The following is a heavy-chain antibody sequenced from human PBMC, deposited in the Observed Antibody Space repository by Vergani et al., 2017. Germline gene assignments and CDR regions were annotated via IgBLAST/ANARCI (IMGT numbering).Heavy chain of an antibody. D-gene: IGHD3-10*01. CDR3: KTDPRYCGDGSCYWLRDHHYYGMDV. CDR1: GFSFRNAW. V-gene: IGHV3-15*07. Sequence: EVQLVESGGGIVKPGGSLRLSCVASGFSFRNAWMNWVRRTPGKGLEWVGRIKSTFDRGTTDYAAAVQGRFTISRAESKNKLFLQMNGLKTEDIGLYYCKTDPRYCGDGSCYWLRDHHYYGMDVWGQGTTVSVCS. J-gene: IGHJ6*02. CDR2: IKSTFDRGTT.